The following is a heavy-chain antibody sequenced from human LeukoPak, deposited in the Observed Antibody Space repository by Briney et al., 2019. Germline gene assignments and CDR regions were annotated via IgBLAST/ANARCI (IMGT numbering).Heavy chain of an antibody. CDR3: ARDLRYFSL. CDR2: FYHSGT. J-gene: IGHJ4*02. CDR1: GYSISADFY. V-gene: IGHV4-38-2*02. Sequence: SETLSLTCTVSGYSISADFYWNWIRQPPGEGPEWIGSFYHSGTYYNPSLKGRVTISRDTSKNQFSLKLSSVTAADTAVYYCARDLRYFSLWGQGTLVTVSS. D-gene: IGHD3-9*01.